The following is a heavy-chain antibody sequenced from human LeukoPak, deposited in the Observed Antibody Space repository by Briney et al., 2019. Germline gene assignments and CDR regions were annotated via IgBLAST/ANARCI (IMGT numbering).Heavy chain of an antibody. V-gene: IGHV1-24*01. CDR3: ARDCSSTSCYVYDY. J-gene: IGHJ4*02. Sequence: ASVKVSCKVSGYTLTELSMHWVRQAPGKGLEWMGGFDPEDGETIYAQKFQGRVTMTEDTSTDTAYMELSSLRSEDTAVYYCARDCSSTSCYVYDYWGQGTLVTVSS. D-gene: IGHD2-2*01. CDR2: FDPEDGET. CDR1: GYTLTELS.